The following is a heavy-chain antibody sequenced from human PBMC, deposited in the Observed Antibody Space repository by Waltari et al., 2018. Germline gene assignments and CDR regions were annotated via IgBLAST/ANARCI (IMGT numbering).Heavy chain of an antibody. CDR3: ARRQLGGAFDP. CDR1: GGSFGSYA. CDR2: IIPIFGTAP. Sequence: QVQLVQSGDEVRKPGSSVKVSCKAYGGSFGSYAITWVRQAPGEGLEWMGGIIPIFGTAPNYAQKFQGRLTITADESTATVYMDLSSLRSDDTAVYYCARRQLGGAFDPWGQGTLVSVSS. J-gene: IGHJ5*02. D-gene: IGHD3-16*01. V-gene: IGHV1-69*12.